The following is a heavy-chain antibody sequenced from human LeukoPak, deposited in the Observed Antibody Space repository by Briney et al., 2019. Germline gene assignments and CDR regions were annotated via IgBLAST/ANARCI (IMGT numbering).Heavy chain of an antibody. V-gene: IGHV3-11*04. CDR3: ARDRGPHRSSPNSGAFDI. J-gene: IGHJ3*02. D-gene: IGHD6-6*01. CDR2: ITSAGST. CDR1: GGSISSGGYS. Sequence: LSLTCAVSGGSISSGGYSWSWIRQPPGKGLEWISYITSAGSTYYAGSVKGRFTISRDNAKTSLFLQMNNLGAEDTAVYYCARDRGPHRSSPNSGAFDIWGQGTMVTVSS.